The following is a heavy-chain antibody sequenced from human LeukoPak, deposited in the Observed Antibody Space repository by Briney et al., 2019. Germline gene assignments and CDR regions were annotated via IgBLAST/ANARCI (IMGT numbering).Heavy chain of an antibody. V-gene: IGHV4-38-2*01. CDR3: ARAAAGRLAWVDP. J-gene: IGHJ5*02. CDR2: IYHSGST. D-gene: IGHD6-13*01. Sequence: SETLSLTCAVSGYSISSGYYWGWSRQPPGKGLEWIGSIYHSGSTYYNPSLKSRVTISVDTSKNQFSLKLSSVTAADTAVYYCARAAAGRLAWVDPWGEGTLVTVSS. CDR1: GYSISSGYY.